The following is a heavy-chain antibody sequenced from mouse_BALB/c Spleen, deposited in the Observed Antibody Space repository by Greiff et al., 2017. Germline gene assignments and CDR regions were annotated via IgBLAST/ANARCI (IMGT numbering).Heavy chain of an antibody. V-gene: IGHV3-2*02. CDR1: GYSITSDYV. D-gene: IGHD1-1*01. J-gene: IGHJ3*01. Sequence: EVKLMESGPGLVKPSQSLSLSCTVSGYSITSDYVQFGIRQPPGNILGWVGYISYSGSTNYNPSLKRRISITRDTSKNQFFLQLNSVTTEDTATYYCARTYYGSSWFDDWGQGTLVTVSA. CDR2: ISYSGST. CDR3: ARTYYGSSWFDD.